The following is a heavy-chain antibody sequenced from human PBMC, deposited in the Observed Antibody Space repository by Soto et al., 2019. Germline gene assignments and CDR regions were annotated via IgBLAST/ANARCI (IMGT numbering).Heavy chain of an antibody. CDR3: TTYYYDSSGYYWLTEYFQH. CDR2: IRSKAYGGTT. Sequence: PGGSLRLSCTASGFTFGDYAMSWFRQAPGKGLEWVGFIRSKAYGGTTEYAASVKGRFTISRDDSKSIAYLQMNSLKTEDTAVYYCTTYYYDSSGYYWLTEYFQHWGQGTLVTVSS. CDR1: GFTFGDYA. J-gene: IGHJ1*01. D-gene: IGHD3-22*01. V-gene: IGHV3-49*03.